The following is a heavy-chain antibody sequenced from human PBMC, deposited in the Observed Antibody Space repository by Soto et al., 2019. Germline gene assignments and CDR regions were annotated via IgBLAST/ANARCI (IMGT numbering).Heavy chain of an antibody. Sequence: DVELLESGGGLVQPGGSLTLSCAASGFSFSNYAMHWVRQAPGKGLEWVLTIKDSGDSTYYLDSVRGRFTISRDYSRNTLYLQMNSLRAEDTALYHCVKGGASYTSCWYANWGQGILVTVSS. CDR3: VKGGASYTSCWYAN. D-gene: IGHD6-13*01. J-gene: IGHJ4*02. CDR1: GFSFSNYA. V-gene: IGHV3-23*01. CDR2: IKDSGDST.